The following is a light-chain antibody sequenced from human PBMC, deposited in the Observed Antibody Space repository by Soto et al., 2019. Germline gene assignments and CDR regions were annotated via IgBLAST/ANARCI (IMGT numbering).Light chain of an antibody. CDR2: GAS. CDR1: QNVNIN. CDR3: QQYKDWPPLT. J-gene: IGKJ4*01. Sequence: IVLTQSPVPLSVSPGVRVTLSCRASQNVNINLAWYQQSPGQAPRALIYGASNRASGIPDRFSGSGSGTDFTLPISGLEPDDFALYYCQQYKDWPPLTFGGGTRVEIK. V-gene: IGKV3D-15*01.